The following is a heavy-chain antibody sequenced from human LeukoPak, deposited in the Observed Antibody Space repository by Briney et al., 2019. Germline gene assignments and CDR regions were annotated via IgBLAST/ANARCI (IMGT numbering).Heavy chain of an antibody. V-gene: IGHV1-8*01. J-gene: IGHJ6*02. Sequence: ASVKVSCKASGYTFTSYDINWVRQATGQGLEWMGWMNPNSGNTGYAQKFQGRVTMTRNTSISTAYMELSSLRSEDTAVYYCARDLGYCSSTSCYTRYYYGMDVWGQGTTVTVSS. CDR2: MNPNSGNT. CDR3: ARDLGYCSSTSCYTRYYYGMDV. CDR1: GYTFTSYD. D-gene: IGHD2-2*02.